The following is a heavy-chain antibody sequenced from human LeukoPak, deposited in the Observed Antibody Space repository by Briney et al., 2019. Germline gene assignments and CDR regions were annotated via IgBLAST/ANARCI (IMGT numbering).Heavy chain of an antibody. Sequence: GASVKVSCKASGGTLSSYVISWVRQAPGQGLEWMGGIIPIFGTANYAQKFQGRVTITADESTSTAYMELSSLRSEDTAVYYCARAYCTNGVCYEGYFDYWGQGTLVTVSS. CDR3: ARAYCTNGVCYEGYFDY. D-gene: IGHD2-8*01. J-gene: IGHJ4*02. V-gene: IGHV1-69*13. CDR2: IIPIFGTA. CDR1: GGTLSSYV.